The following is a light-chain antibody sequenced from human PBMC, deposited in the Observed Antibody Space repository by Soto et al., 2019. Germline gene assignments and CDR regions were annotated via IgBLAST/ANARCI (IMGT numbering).Light chain of an antibody. Sequence: VWTQYTGTMSLSPGERYTGSCLASQSVSSSYLAWYQQKPGQGPRLLIYGESSRATGIPDRFSGSGSGTDVTLTSSRMEPADFAVYYCRQYGSSLTVARVTRVEIK. J-gene: IGKJ5*01. CDR3: RQYGSSLT. V-gene: IGKV3-20*01. CDR2: GES. CDR1: QSVSSSY.